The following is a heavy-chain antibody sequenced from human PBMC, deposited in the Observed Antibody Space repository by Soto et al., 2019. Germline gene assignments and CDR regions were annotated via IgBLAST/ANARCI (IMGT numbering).Heavy chain of an antibody. CDR2: IYSDGST. Sequence: EVQLVVSGGGLVQPGGSLRLSCAASGFTVSSSFMSWVRQAPGKGLEWVSIIYSDGSTYYADSVKGRFTISRDNSKNTLYLQMNSLRADDTAVYYCASRRNPYGAYDYWGQGTRVTVSS. CDR1: GFTVSSSF. J-gene: IGHJ4*02. V-gene: IGHV3-66*01. CDR3: ASRRNPYGAYDY. D-gene: IGHD4-17*01.